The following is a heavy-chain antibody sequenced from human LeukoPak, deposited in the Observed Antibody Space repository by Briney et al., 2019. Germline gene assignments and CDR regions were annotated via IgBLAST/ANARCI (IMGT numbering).Heavy chain of an antibody. CDR3: VRDLAVAGPAEYFQH. J-gene: IGHJ1*01. CDR2: INAGNGNT. D-gene: IGHD6-19*01. Sequence: GASVKVSCKASGSTFTSYALHWVRQAPGQSLEWMGWINAGNGNTKYSQKFQDRVTITRDTSASTAYMELSSLRSEDTAVYYCVRDLAVAGPAEYFQHWGQGTLVTVSS. V-gene: IGHV1-3*01. CDR1: GSTFTSYA.